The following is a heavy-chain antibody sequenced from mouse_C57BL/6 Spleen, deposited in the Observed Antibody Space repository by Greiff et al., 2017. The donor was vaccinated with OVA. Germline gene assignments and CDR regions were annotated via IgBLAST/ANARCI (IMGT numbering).Heavy chain of an antibody. V-gene: IGHV1-64*01. J-gene: IGHJ3*01. CDR2: IHPNSGST. D-gene: IGHD4-1*01. Sequence: QVQLQQPGAELVKPGASVKLSCKASGYTFTSYWMHWVKQRPGQGLEWIGMIHPNSGSTNYNEKFKSKATLTVDKSSSTAYMQLSSLTSEDSAVYYCARSSLTGSAWFAYWGQGTLVTVSA. CDR1: GYTFTSYW. CDR3: ARSSLTGSAWFAY.